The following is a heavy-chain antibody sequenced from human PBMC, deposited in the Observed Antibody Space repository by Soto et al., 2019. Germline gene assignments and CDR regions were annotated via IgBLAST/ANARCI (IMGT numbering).Heavy chain of an antibody. D-gene: IGHD2-2*01. CDR3: AKSNLYCSSSNCYVFDY. Sequence: EVQLLDSGGGLVQPGGSLRLSCAASGFTFSNYAMSWVRQAPGKGLEWVSSIRNSGTSTYYADSVKGRFTISRDNSKNALYLQMSSLRVEDTAVYYCAKSNLYCSSSNCYVFDYWGKGTLVTVSS. V-gene: IGHV3-23*01. CDR1: GFTFSNYA. CDR2: IRNSGTST. J-gene: IGHJ4*02.